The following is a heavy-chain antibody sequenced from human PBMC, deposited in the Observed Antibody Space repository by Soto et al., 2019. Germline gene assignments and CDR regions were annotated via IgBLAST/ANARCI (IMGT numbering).Heavy chain of an antibody. J-gene: IGHJ4*02. V-gene: IGHV1-69*01. CDR2: IIPIFGTA. CDR3: ASHITMVRGVIPGGVQGAGY. CDR1: GGTFSSYA. D-gene: IGHD3-10*01. Sequence: QVQLVQSGAEVKKPGSSVKVSCKASGGTFSSYAISWVRQAPGQGLEWMGGIIPIFGTANYAQKFQGRVTITEDESTSTAYMELSSLRSENTAVYYCASHITMVRGVIPGGVQGAGYWGQGTLVTVSS.